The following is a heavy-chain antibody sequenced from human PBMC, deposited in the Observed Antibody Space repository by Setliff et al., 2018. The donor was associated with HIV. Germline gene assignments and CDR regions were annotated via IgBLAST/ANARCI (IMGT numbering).Heavy chain of an antibody. J-gene: IGHJ4*02. D-gene: IGHD3-9*01. CDR3: ARLGGILTGTPVIDY. Sequence: PSETLSLTCTVSGGSMSSQYWSWVRQSPGKGLEWIGYIFYSATDYNPSLKSRVTMSIDTYKNQFSLNLRSVTAADTAVYYCARLGGILTGTPVIDYWGQGTLVTVSS. CDR1: GGSMSSQY. V-gene: IGHV4-59*11. CDR2: IFYSAT.